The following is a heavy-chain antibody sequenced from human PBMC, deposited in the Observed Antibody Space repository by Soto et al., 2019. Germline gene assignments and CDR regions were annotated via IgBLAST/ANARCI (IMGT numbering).Heavy chain of an antibody. V-gene: IGHV1-3*01. J-gene: IGHJ4*02. CDR3: ARSIVVVTALDY. CDR1: GYTFTSYA. CDR2: INAGNGNT. D-gene: IGHD2-21*02. Sequence: VSVKLYCNASGYTFTSYAMHWVRQAPGQRLEWMGWINAGNGNTKYSQKFQGRVTITRDTSASTAYMELSSLRSEDTAVYYCARSIVVVTALDYWGQGTLVTVSS.